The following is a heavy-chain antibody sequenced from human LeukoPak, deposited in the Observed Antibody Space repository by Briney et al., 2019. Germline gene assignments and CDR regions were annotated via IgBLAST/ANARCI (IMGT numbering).Heavy chain of an antibody. D-gene: IGHD6-6*01. CDR1: GYTFTGYY. J-gene: IGHJ4*02. Sequence: AASVKVSCKASGYTFTGYYMHWVRQAPGQGLEWMGWINPNSGGTNYAQKFQGRVTMTRDTSISTAYMELSRLRSDDTAVYYCAILSSIAARPMTYWGQGTLVTVSS. CDR2: INPNSGGT. CDR3: AILSSIAARPMTY. V-gene: IGHV1-2*02.